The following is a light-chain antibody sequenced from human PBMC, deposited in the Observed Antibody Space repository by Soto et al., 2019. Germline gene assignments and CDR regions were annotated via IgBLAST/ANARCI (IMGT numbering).Light chain of an antibody. CDR2: DAS. V-gene: IGKV1-5*01. CDR3: QQYNTYST. CDR1: QSISRW. J-gene: IGKJ5*01. Sequence: DIQMTQSPSTLSASVGDRVTITCRASQSISRWLAWYQQKPGKAPQALIYDASSLKSGVPSRFSGNGSGTEFPLTISSLHPDDFATYYCQQYNTYSTFGQGTRLEIK.